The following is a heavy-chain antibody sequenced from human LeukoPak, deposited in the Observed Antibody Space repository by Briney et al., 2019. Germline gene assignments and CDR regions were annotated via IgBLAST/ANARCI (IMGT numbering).Heavy chain of an antibody. Sequence: GGSLRLSCAASGITFSSYAMSWVRQAAGKGLEWVSAISDSGGSTYYADSVKGRFTISRDNSKNTLYLQMSSLRAEDTAVYYCVRVRTTNWFDPWGQGTLVTVSS. D-gene: IGHD2/OR15-2a*01. CDR1: GITFSSYA. J-gene: IGHJ5*02. V-gene: IGHV3-23*01. CDR2: ISDSGGST. CDR3: VRVRTTNWFDP.